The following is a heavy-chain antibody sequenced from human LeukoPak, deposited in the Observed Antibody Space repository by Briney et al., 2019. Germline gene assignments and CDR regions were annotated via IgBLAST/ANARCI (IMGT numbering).Heavy chain of an antibody. Sequence: SETLSLTCSVSGGSISSSNYYWGWIRQPPGKGLEWIGSIYYSGSTYYNPSLKSRVTISVDTSKNQFSLKLSSVTAADTAVYYCARLPVNLMEKFDYWGQGTLVTVSS. D-gene: IGHD2-8*01. CDR2: IYYSGST. CDR1: GGSISSSNYY. J-gene: IGHJ4*02. CDR3: ARLPVNLMEKFDY. V-gene: IGHV4-39*01.